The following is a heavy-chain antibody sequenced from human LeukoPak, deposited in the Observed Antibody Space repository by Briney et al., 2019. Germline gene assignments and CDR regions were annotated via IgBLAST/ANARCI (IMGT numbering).Heavy chain of an antibody. CDR1: GGSISSGGYY. Sequence: PSETLSLTCTVSGGSISSGGYYWSWIRQHPGKGLEWIGYIYYSGSTYYNPSLKSRVTISIDTSKNQFSLNLSSVTAADTAVYYCARDSRISWFFLWGQGTLVTVSS. J-gene: IGHJ4*02. D-gene: IGHD6-13*01. CDR2: IYYSGST. CDR3: ARDSRISWFFL. V-gene: IGHV4-31*03.